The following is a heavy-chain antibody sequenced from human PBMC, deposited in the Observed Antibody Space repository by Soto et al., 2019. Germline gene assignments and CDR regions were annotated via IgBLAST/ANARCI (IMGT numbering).Heavy chain of an antibody. CDR2: IFTGGTST. CDR1: GFTLSSYT. D-gene: IGHD1-20*01. V-gene: IGHV3-23*01. Sequence: PGGSLRLSCSASGFTLSSYTMSWVRLTQGKGLQWVSTIFTGGTSTVYADPVRGRFSISRDDSKNTLYLQMDNLRVDDTALYFWAKDRHPDGIGTFDYWGRGTLVTVSS. CDR3: AKDRHPDGIGTFDY. J-gene: IGHJ4*02.